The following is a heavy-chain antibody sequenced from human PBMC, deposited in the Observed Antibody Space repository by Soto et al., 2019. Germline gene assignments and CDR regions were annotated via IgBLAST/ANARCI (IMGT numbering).Heavy chain of an antibody. CDR2: TIPIVGTA. CDR1: GGTFTDYS. CDR3: ARKDSSSLDS. D-gene: IGHD3-22*01. J-gene: IGHJ4*02. V-gene: IGHV1-69*08. Sequence: QVQLVQSGAEVKTPGSSVKVSCKPSGGTFTDYSFDWVRQAPGRGLEWMGRTIPIVGTASYAQKFQGRVTITADKSTSTVYMELSSLRSEDTAVYYCARKDSSSLDSWGQGTLVTVSA.